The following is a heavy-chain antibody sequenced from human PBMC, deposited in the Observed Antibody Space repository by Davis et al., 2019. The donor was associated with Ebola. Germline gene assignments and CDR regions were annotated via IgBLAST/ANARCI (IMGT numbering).Heavy chain of an antibody. CDR3: ARGAPPAILDY. Sequence: GGSLRLSCAASGFTFSSYAMHWVRQAPGKGLEWVAVISYDGSNKYYADSVKGRFTISRDNSKNTLYLQMNSLRAEDTAVYYCARGAPPAILDYWGQGTLDTVSS. V-gene: IGHV3-30-3*01. CDR2: ISYDGSNK. CDR1: GFTFSSYA. J-gene: IGHJ4*02. D-gene: IGHD2-2*02.